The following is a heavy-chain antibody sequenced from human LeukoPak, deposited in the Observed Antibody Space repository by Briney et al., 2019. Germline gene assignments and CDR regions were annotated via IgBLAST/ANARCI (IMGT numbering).Heavy chain of an antibody. CDR1: GGSFSGYY. Sequence: SETLSLTCAVYGGSFSGYYWSWIRQPPGKGLEWIGEINHSGSTNYNPSLKSRVTISVDTSKNQCSLKLSSVTAADTAVYYCERIRFFEWRPYYYYMDVWGKGTTVNVSS. CDR3: ERIRFFEWRPYYYYMDV. J-gene: IGHJ6*03. V-gene: IGHV4-34*01. D-gene: IGHD3-3*01. CDR2: INHSGST.